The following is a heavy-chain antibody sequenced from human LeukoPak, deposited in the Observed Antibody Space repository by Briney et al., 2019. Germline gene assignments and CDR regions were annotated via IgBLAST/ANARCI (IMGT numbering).Heavy chain of an antibody. Sequence: GGSLRLSCAASGFTFSSYGMHWVRQAPGKGLEWVGTISHDGSFEFYADSVKGRFTISRDSSKSTLYLQMNSLRAEDTAVYYCARDLSGGVIGHWGQGTLVTVSS. J-gene: IGHJ4*02. V-gene: IGHV3-30*03. CDR1: GFTFSSYG. D-gene: IGHD3-16*02. CDR3: ARDLSGGVIGH. CDR2: ISHDGSFE.